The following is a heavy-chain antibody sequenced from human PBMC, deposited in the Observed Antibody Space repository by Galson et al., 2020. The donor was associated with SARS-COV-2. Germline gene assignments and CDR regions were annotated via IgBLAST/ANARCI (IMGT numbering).Heavy chain of an antibody. V-gene: IGHV4-39*07. D-gene: IGHD1-1*01. CDR3: VTDGTTGGNS. CDR2: IYHPTGTT. Sequence: SETLSLTCTVSGGSISSTENYWGWIRQPPGRELEWIGVIYHPTGTTRYTPSLESRATISVDTSRNQFSLKVTSVTAADTAVYYCVTDGTTGGNSWGQGVLVTVSS. J-gene: IGHJ4*02. CDR1: GGSISSTENY.